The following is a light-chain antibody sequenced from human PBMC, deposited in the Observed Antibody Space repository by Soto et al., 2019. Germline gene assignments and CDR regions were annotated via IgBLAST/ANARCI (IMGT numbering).Light chain of an antibody. V-gene: IGLV1-51*01. J-gene: IGLJ2*01. Sequence: QSVLTQPPSVSAAPGQKVTIYCSGSTSNIGNNNVSWYQLVPGTAPKLLIYDNNKRPSGIPDRFSASKSGTSATLGITGLQTGDEADYYCGTWDTSLTAGVFGGGTKLTVL. CDR1: TSNIGNNN. CDR3: GTWDTSLTAGV. CDR2: DNN.